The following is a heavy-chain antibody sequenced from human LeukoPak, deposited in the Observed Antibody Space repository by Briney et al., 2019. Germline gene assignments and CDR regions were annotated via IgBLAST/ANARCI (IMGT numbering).Heavy chain of an antibody. CDR1: GFTFTSYG. Sequence: GGSLRLSCAASGFTFTSYGMNWVRQAPGKGLEWVAAISNDGGGIYYADFVQGRFTISRDNSKNTLYLQMNSLRAEDTAVYYCAKHDYGDCWGQGTLVTVSS. CDR3: AKHDYGDC. J-gene: IGHJ4*02. CDR2: ISNDGGGI. V-gene: IGHV3-23*01.